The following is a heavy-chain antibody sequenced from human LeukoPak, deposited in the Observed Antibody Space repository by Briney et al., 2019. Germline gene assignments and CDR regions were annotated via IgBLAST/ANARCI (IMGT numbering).Heavy chain of an antibody. V-gene: IGHV3-30*03. CDR3: ARGRLWAFDI. J-gene: IGHJ3*02. Sequence: GGSLRLSCAASGFTFSSYGMHWVRQAPGKGLEWVAVISYDGSNKYYADSVKGRFTISRDNSKNTLYLQMDSLRAEDTAVYYCARGRLWAFDIWGQGTMVTVSS. CDR2: ISYDGSNK. CDR1: GFTFSSYG. D-gene: IGHD3-10*01.